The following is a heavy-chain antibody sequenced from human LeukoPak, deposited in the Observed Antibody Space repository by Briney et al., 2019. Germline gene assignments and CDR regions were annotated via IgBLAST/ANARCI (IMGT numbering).Heavy chain of an antibody. V-gene: IGHV3-30*18. CDR2: ISYDGSNK. CDR3: AKVAVEYYDGSGSFDY. CDR1: GFTFSSYG. Sequence: GGSLRLSWAASGFTFSSYGVHWVRQAPGKGLEWVAVISYDGSNKYYADSVKGRFTISRDNSKNTLYLQMNSLRAEDTAVYYCAKVAVEYYDGSGSFDYWGQGTLVTVSS. D-gene: IGHD3-10*01. J-gene: IGHJ4*02.